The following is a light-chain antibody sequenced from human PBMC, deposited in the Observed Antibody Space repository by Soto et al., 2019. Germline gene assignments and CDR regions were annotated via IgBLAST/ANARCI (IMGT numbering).Light chain of an antibody. Sequence: DIQMTQSPSSLSASVGDRVTITCRASQAISNYLNWYQQKPGKAPALLIYEGSQLETGVPSRFSGSGSGTDFTFAINNLQPEDIGTYYCQQYDNVTLTFGGGTKVEIK. CDR3: QQYDNVTLT. CDR2: EGS. CDR1: QAISNY. V-gene: IGKV1-33*01. J-gene: IGKJ4*01.